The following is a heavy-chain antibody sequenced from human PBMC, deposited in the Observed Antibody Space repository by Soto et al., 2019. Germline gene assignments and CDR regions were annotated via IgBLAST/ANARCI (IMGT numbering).Heavy chain of an antibody. V-gene: IGHV3-23*01. Sequence: EVRLLESGGGLVQPGGSLRLSCEASGFTLGNYAMTWVRQGPGKGLEWVSALSGSATNTYYADSVKGRVTISRDNSKNPMQLQMNRLRVDDTAVYYWTTQFFLSARTPPEDVWGQGTPVTVSS. CDR1: GFTLGNYA. J-gene: IGHJ6*02. CDR2: LSGSATNT. CDR3: TTQFFLSARTPPEDV.